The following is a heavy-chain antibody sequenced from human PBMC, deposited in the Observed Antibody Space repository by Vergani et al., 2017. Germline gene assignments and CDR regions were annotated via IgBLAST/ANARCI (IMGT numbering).Heavy chain of an antibody. J-gene: IGHJ2*01. CDR3: AGDCPGEGGDCSAGWYFDL. CDR1: GYTFTDHY. CDR2: VDPEDGET. V-gene: IGHV1-69-2*01. D-gene: IGHD2-21*02. Sequence: EVQLVQSGAEVKKPGATMKISCKVSGYTFTDHYMHWVKQAPGKGLEWMGLVDPEDGETIYAEKFKGRVTIAADTSTDTAHLELSSLGSEDTAVCYCAGDCPGEGGDCSAGWYFDLWGRGTLVTVSS.